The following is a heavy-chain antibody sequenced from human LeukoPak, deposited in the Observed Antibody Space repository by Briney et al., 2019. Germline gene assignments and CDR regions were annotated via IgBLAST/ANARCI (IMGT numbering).Heavy chain of an antibody. CDR2: ISSSGSTI. J-gene: IGHJ6*04. V-gene: IGHV3-48*04. Sequence: GGSLRLSCAASGFIFSSYSMNWVRQAPGKGLEWVSYISSSGSTIYYADSVKGRFTISRDNAKNSLYLQMNSLRAEDTAVYYCAELGITMIGGVWGKGTTVTISS. CDR3: AELGITMIGGV. D-gene: IGHD3-10*02. CDR1: GFIFSSYS.